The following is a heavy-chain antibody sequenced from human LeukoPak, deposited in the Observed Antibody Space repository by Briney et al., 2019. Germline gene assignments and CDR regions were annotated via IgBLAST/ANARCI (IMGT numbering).Heavy chain of an antibody. CDR1: GGTFSSYA. CDR3: ARDQMVRGVIHFDY. Sequence: VASVKASCKASGGTFSSYAISWVRQAPGQGLEWMGRIIPIFGTANYAQKFQGRVTITTDESTSTAYMELSSLRSEDTAVYYCARDQMVRGVIHFDYWGQGTLVTVSS. J-gene: IGHJ4*02. D-gene: IGHD3-10*01. V-gene: IGHV1-69*05. CDR2: IIPIFGTA.